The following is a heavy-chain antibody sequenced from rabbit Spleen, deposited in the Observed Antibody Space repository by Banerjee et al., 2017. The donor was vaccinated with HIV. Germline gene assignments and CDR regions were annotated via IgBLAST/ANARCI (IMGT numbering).Heavy chain of an antibody. V-gene: IGHV1S45*01. Sequence: QEQLVESGGGLVQPEGSLTLTCKASGVSFSGSSYMCWVRQAPGKGLEWIACIAGSSSGFTYSATWAKGRFTCSKTSSTTVTLQMTSLTVADTATYFCARDAATSFSSYGMDLWGQGTLVTVS. CDR1: GVSFSGSSY. CDR3: ARDAATSFSSYGMDL. D-gene: IGHD8-1*01. CDR2: IAGSSSGFT. J-gene: IGHJ6*01.